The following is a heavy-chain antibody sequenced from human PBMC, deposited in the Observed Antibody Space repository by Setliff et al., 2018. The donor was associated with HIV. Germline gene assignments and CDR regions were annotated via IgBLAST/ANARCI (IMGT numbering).Heavy chain of an antibody. CDR1: GGSINSGGYY. CDR3: ARLRREEQWLVRGWFDP. D-gene: IGHD6-19*01. J-gene: IGHJ5*02. CDR2: IYTSGLT. Sequence: SETLSLTCTVSGGSINSGGYYWVWIRQPALKGLEWIGRIYTSGLTNYNPSLKSRVTISVDTSKNQFSLKLSSVTAADTAVYYCARLRREEQWLVRGWFDPWGQGTLVTVSS. V-gene: IGHV4-61*02.